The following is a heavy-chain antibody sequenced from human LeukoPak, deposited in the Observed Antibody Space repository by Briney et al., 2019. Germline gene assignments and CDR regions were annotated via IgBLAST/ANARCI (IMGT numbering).Heavy chain of an antibody. J-gene: IGHJ3*02. V-gene: IGHV1-69*06. CDR3: AREGNFDAFDI. D-gene: IGHD1-7*01. Sequence: ASVKVSCKASGGTFSSYAISWVRQAPGQGLEWMGGIIPIFGTANYAQKFQGRVMITADKSTSTAYMELSSLRSEDTAVYYCAREGNFDAFDIWGQGTMVTVSS. CDR2: IIPIFGTA. CDR1: GGTFSSYA.